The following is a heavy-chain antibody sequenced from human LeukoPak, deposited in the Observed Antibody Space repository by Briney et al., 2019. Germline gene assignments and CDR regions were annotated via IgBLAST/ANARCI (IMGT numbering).Heavy chain of an antibody. CDR2: TYSGGST. J-gene: IGHJ4*02. D-gene: IGHD5-18*01. CDR3: ARGQDIGYSYGGDFDY. V-gene: IGHV3-53*05. CDR1: GFSVTTSY. Sequence: PGGSLRLSCAASGFSVTTSYMSWVRQAPGKGLEWVSVTYSGGSTSHADSVNGRFTTSRDNSKNTVYLQMNSLRVEDTAVYYCARGQDIGYSYGGDFDYWGQGILVTVSS.